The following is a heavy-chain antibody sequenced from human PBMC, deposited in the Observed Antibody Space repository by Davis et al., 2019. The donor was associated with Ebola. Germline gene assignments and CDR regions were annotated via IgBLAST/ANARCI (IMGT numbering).Heavy chain of an antibody. V-gene: IGHV4-59*08. CDR2: IYYSGST. J-gene: IGHJ4*02. CDR3: ARWSIIYFDY. Sequence: SETLSLTCAVYGGSFTSYYWSWIRQPPGKGLKWIGYIYYSGSTNYNPSLKSRVTISVDTSKNQFSLKLSSVTAADSAVYYRARWSIIYFDYWGQGTLVTVSS. CDR1: GGSFTSYY.